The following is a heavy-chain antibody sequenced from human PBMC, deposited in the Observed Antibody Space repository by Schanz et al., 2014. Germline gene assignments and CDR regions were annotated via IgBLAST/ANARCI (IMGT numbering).Heavy chain of an antibody. CDR3: AKGSSAGSKVREG. J-gene: IGHJ6*04. V-gene: IGHV3-9*02. CDR2: IPWNGASI. D-gene: IGHD1-26*01. CDR1: GFNSADYA. Sequence: EVQVVESGGGLVQPGGSLRLSCTASGFNSADYAMHWVRQAPGKGLEWVSNIPWNGASIGYAGSVRGRFTITRDSAKNSLDLQMNSRRPEDTALYYCAKGSSAGSKVREGWGRGTAGSVSS.